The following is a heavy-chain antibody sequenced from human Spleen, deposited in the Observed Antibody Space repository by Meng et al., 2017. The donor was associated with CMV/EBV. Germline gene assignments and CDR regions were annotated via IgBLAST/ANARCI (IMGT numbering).Heavy chain of an antibody. Sequence: GESLKISCAASGFTFSSYAMHWVRQAPGKGLEWVAVISYDGSNKYYADSVKGRFTISRDNSKKTLYLQMNSLRAEDTAVYYCAKEGGFWSGFDYWGQGTLVTVSS. J-gene: IGHJ4*02. V-gene: IGHV3-30-3*01. CDR1: GFTFSSYA. CDR2: ISYDGSNK. CDR3: AKEGGFWSGFDY. D-gene: IGHD3-3*01.